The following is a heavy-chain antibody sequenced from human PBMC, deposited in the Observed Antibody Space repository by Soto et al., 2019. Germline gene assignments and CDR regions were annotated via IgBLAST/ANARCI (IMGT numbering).Heavy chain of an antibody. D-gene: IGHD3-10*01. CDR1: GGSISSYY. J-gene: IGHJ5*02. V-gene: IGHV4-59*01. CDR2: IYYSGST. Sequence: QVQLQESGPGLVKPSETLSLTCTVSGGSISSYYWSWIRQPPGKGLEWIGYIYYSGSTNYNPSLKSRVTISVDTSKNQFSLKLSSVTAADTAVYYCARVGGSGSYYQGLAWFDPWGQGTLVTVSS. CDR3: ARVGGSGSYYQGLAWFDP.